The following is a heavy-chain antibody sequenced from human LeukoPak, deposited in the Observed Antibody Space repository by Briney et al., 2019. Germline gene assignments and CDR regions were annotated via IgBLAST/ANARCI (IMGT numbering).Heavy chain of an antibody. D-gene: IGHD3-9*01. V-gene: IGHV4-34*01. Sequence: RPSETLSLTCAVYVGSFSDYYWSWIRQSPGKGLEWIAEINHSGSTNYNPSLKSRVTMSVDTSKSQFSLKLISVTAADTAVHYCARHGVPRYYAMDVWGKGTTVTVSS. CDR1: VGSFSDYY. CDR2: INHSGST. CDR3: ARHGVPRYYAMDV. J-gene: IGHJ6*04.